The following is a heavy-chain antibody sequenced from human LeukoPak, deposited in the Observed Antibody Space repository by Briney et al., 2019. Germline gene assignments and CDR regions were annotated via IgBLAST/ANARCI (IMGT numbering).Heavy chain of an antibody. CDR3: ARGIYDILTGYEVPHFS. V-gene: IGHV3-30*04. CDR2: ISYDGSNK. CDR1: GFTFSSYA. D-gene: IGHD3-9*01. Sequence: GRSLRLSCAASGFTFSSYAMHWVRQAPGKGLEWVAVISYDGSNKYYADSVKGRFTISRDNAKNTLNLQMNSLRAEDTAVYYCARGIYDILTGYEVPHFSWGKGTPVTISS. J-gene: IGHJ6*04.